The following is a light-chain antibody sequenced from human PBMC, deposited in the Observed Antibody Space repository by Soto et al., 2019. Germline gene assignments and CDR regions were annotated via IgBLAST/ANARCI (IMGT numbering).Light chain of an antibody. V-gene: IGLV4-60*03. CDR3: ETWDSNTWV. CDR2: LEGSGSY. CDR1: SGHSSYI. J-gene: IGLJ3*02. Sequence: QSVLTQSSSASASLGSSVKLTCTLSSGHSSYIIAWHQQQPGKAPRYLMKLEGSGSYNKGSGVPDRFSGSSSGADRYLTISNLQSEDEADYYGETWDSNTWVFGGGTQLNV.